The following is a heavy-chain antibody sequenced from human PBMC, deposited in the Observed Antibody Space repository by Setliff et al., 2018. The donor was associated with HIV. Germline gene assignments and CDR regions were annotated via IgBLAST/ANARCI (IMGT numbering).Heavy chain of an antibody. D-gene: IGHD1-26*01. Sequence: SETLSLTCTVSGGSISTYFWSWVRQTPGKGLEWIGYIYYTGSTSYNPSFRSRVTISVDTSKNQFYLKLNFVTAADTAVYYCEAATVGETGYYGIDVWGPGTTVTVSS. CDR2: IYYTGST. CDR3: EAATVGETGYYGIDV. J-gene: IGHJ6*02. V-gene: IGHV4-59*12. CDR1: GGSISTYF.